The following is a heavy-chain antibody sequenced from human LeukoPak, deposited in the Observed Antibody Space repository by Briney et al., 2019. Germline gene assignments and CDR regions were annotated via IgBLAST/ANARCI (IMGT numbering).Heavy chain of an antibody. V-gene: IGHV4-34*01. Sequence: GSLRLSCAASGFTFSNAWMSWVRQPPGKGLEWIGEINHSGSTNYNPSLKSRVTISVDTSKNQFSLKLSSVTAADTAVYYCARGGVYYGSGSYDYYYYYYGMDVWGKGTTVTVSS. CDR1: GFTFSNAW. CDR3: ARGGVYYGSGSYDYYYYYYGMDV. CDR2: INHSGST. J-gene: IGHJ6*04. D-gene: IGHD3-10*01.